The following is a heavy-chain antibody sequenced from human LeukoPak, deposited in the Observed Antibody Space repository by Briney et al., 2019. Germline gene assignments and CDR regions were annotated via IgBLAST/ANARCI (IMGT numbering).Heavy chain of an antibody. CDR1: GFSLSTRGVG. D-gene: IGHD1-26*01. CDR2: IYWDDDN. V-gene: IGHV2-5*02. CDR3: AHRRDDYIVGATGFGY. J-gene: IGHJ4*02. Sequence: KSGPTLVKPTQTLTLTCTFSGFSLSTRGVGVGWIRQPPGKALEWLALIYWDDDNRYSPSLKSRLSITKDTPKNQVVLTVANMDPVDTATYYCAHRRDDYIVGATGFGYWGQGTLVTVSS.